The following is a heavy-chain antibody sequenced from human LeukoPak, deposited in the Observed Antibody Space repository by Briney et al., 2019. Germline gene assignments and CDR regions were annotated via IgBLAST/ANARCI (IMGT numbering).Heavy chain of an antibody. CDR3: ARDRTHYYDSSGYYGY. J-gene: IGHJ4*02. D-gene: IGHD3-22*01. CDR1: GYTFTGYY. CDR2: INPNSGGT. V-gene: IGHV1-2*02. Sequence: ASVKVSCKASGYTFTGYYMRWVRQAPGQGLEWMGWINPNSGGTNYAQKFQGRVTMTRDTSISTAYMELSRLRSDDTAVYYCARDRTHYYDSSGYYGYWGQGTLVTVSS.